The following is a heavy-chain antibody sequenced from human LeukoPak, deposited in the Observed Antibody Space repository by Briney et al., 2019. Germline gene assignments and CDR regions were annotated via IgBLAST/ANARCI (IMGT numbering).Heavy chain of an antibody. D-gene: IGHD6-19*01. CDR2: INPNSGGT. J-gene: IGHJ5*02. Sequence: GASVKVSCKASGYTFTGYYMHWVRQAPGQGLEWMGWINPNSGGTNYAQKFQGRVTMTGDTSISTAYMELSRLRSDDTAVYYCARDYIAVAGHNWFDPWGQGTLVTVSS. CDR3: ARDYIAVAGHNWFDP. CDR1: GYTFTGYY. V-gene: IGHV1-2*02.